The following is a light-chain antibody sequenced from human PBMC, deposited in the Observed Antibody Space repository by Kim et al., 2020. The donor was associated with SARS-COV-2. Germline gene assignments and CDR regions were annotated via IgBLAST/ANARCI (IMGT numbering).Light chain of an antibody. Sequence: ASVGYRVIITCRASQSFVGWLAWDQQKPGKAPKVLIYKTSSLESGVPSRFSGSGSGTEFTLTISSLQPDDFATYYCQQYNTYSGTFGQGTKVDIK. CDR1: QSFVGW. V-gene: IGKV1-5*03. CDR2: KTS. CDR3: QQYNTYSGT. J-gene: IGKJ1*01.